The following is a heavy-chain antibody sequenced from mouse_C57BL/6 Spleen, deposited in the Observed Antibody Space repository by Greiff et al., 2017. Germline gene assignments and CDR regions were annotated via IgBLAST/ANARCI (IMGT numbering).Heavy chain of an antibody. CDR2: IYPGDGDT. D-gene: IGHD1-1*02. V-gene: IGHV1-82*01. J-gene: IGHJ2*01. CDR1: GYAFSSSW. CDR3: ARLYGERYFDY. Sequence: QVQLQQSGPELVKPGASVTISCKASGYAFSSSWMNWVKQRPGKGLELIGRIYPGDGDTNYNGKFKGKATLTADKSSSTAYMQLSSLTSEDSAVYFCARLYGERYFDYWGQGTTLTVSS.